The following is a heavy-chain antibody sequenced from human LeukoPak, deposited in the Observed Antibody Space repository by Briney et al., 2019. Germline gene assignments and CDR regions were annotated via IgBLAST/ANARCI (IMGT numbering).Heavy chain of an antibody. V-gene: IGHV1-46*01. CDR1: VYTFTSNY. CDR2: IYPRDGST. J-gene: IGHJ4*02. CDR3: ARDQEGFDY. Sequence: ASVKVSWKASVYTFTSNYIHWVRQAPGQGLEWMGMIYPRDGSTSYAQKFQGRVTVTRDTSTSTVHMELSGLRSEDTAVYYCARDQEGFDYWGQGTLVTVSS.